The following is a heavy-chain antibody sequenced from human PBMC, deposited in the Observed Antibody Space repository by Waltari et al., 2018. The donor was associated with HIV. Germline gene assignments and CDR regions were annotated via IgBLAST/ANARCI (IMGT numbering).Heavy chain of an antibody. CDR3: TLGRVTLTRGNCFDP. D-gene: IGHD3-16*01. CDR2: LEPEEEEE. CDR1: GYSLSELS. J-gene: IGHJ5*02. Sequence: QVQLIQSGAEVKKPGASVKVSCKVSGYSLSELSIHWVRQPPGKGLEWMGGLEPEEEEEKYAQKFQGRVAMTEDTSTDTAYLELKGLTFADTAVYYCTLGRVTLTRGNCFDPWGQGTLVSVSS. V-gene: IGHV1-24*01.